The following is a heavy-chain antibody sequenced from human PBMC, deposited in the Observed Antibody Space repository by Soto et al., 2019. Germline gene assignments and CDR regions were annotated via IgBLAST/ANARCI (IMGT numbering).Heavy chain of an antibody. Sequence: GGSLRLSCAASGFTFSSYAMHWVRQAPGKGLEWVAVISYDGSNKYYADSVKGRFTISRDNSKNTLYLQMNSLRAEDTAVYYCARDFRGGGLRNWNYGYYYYGMDVWGQGTTVTVSS. CDR1: GFTFSSYA. CDR2: ISYDGSNK. V-gene: IGHV3-30-3*01. J-gene: IGHJ6*02. D-gene: IGHD1-7*01. CDR3: ARDFRGGGLRNWNYGYYYYGMDV.